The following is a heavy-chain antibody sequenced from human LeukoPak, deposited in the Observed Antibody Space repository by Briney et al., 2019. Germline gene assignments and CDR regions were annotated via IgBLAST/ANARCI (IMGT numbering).Heavy chain of an antibody. D-gene: IGHD1-26*01. CDR1: GFTFSDYY. Sequence: GGSLRLSCAASGFTFSDYYMSWIRQAPGKGLEWVSYISSSGSTIYYADSVKGRFTISRDNAKNSLYLQMNSLRAEDTAVYYCARDLEVGATTIDYWGQGTLVTVSS. J-gene: IGHJ4*02. V-gene: IGHV3-11*04. CDR2: ISSSGSTI. CDR3: ARDLEVGATTIDY.